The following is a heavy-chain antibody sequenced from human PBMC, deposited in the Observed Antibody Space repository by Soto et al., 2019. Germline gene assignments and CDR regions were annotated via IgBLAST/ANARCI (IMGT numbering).Heavy chain of an antibody. V-gene: IGHV4-59*11. D-gene: IGHD1-26*01. Sequence: QVQLQESGPGLVKPSETLSLTCTVTGGSLTDHYWNWFRQSPGKGLHWIGYVYYSGGTNYNPSLKSRFTMSVDKSKTHVARSLRSVTAAGTAVYYRGGGNDGKSSTLDSWWQGTMVSVS. CDR2: VYYSGGT. CDR3: GGGNDGKSSTLDS. CDR1: GGSLTDHY. J-gene: IGHJ3*02.